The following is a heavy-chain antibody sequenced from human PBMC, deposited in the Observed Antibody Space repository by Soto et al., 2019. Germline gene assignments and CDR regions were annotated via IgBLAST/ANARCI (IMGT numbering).Heavy chain of an antibody. D-gene: IGHD3-3*01. V-gene: IGHV1-18*01. CDR3: ARGKGSYYDFWSGPGGDAFDI. CDR2: ISAYNGNT. CDR1: GYTFTSYG. Sequence: ASVKVSCKASGYTFTSYGISWVRQAPGQGLEWMGWISAYNGNTNYAQKLQGRVTMTTDTSTSTAYMELRSLRSDDTAVYYCARGKGSYYDFWSGPGGDAFDIWGQGTMVTVSS. J-gene: IGHJ3*02.